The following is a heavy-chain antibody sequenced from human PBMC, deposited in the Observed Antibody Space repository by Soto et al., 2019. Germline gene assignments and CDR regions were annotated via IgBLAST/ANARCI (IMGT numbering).Heavy chain of an antibody. J-gene: IGHJ4*02. CDR1: GYTFTSYN. Sequence: QVQLMQSGAEVKKPGASVKVSCKASGYTFTSYNVHWVRQAPGQGLEWMGIIYASGGSTTYAPNSPGCLTVTRDMATSTAYLELSSLRSDDTAVYYCFRGGFPDYGKEGRYWGKGTLVTVSS. D-gene: IGHD4-17*01. V-gene: IGHV1-46*01. CDR3: FRGGFPDYGKEGRY. CDR2: IYASGGST.